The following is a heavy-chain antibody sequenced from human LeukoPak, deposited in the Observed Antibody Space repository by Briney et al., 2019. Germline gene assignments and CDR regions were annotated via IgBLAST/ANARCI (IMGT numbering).Heavy chain of an antibody. V-gene: IGHV4-34*01. Sequence: SETLSLTCAVYGGSFSGYYWSWVRQPPGKGLEWVGEINHSGSTNYNPSLKSRVTISVDTSKNQFSLKLSSVTAADTAVYYCARVYRYSSSWPFDYWGQGTLVTVSS. D-gene: IGHD6-13*01. J-gene: IGHJ4*02. CDR1: GGSFSGYY. CDR2: INHSGST. CDR3: ARVYRYSSSWPFDY.